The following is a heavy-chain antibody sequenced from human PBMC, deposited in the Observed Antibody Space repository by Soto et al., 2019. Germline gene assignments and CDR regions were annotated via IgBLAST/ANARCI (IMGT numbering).Heavy chain of an antibody. CDR1: AFSLSTGGVG. J-gene: IGHJ6*02. CDR2: IYWDDDK. D-gene: IGHD2-21*02. Sequence: QITLKESGPTLVKPTQTLTLTCTFSAFSLSTGGVGVGWIRQPPGKALEWLALIYWDDDKRYSPSLRSRLTNNKDTSKNQVVLTMTNMDPVDTATYYCIQSRCGGDCLQSYASYYYYGMDVWGQGTTVTVSS. CDR3: IQSRCGGDCLQSYASYYYYGMDV. V-gene: IGHV2-5*02.